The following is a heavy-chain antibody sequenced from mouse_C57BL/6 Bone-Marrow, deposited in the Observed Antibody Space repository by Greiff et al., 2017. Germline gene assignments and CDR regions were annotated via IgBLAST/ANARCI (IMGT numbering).Heavy chain of an antibody. CDR2: IYIGNGYT. V-gene: IGHV1-58*01. J-gene: IGHJ2*01. Sequence: EVQLQESGAELVRPGSSVKMSCKTSGYTFTSYGINWVKQRPGQGLEWIGYIYIGNGYTEYNEKFKGKATLTSDTSSRTAYMQLSSLTSEDSAIYFCVGGDYYSNFPFDYWGQGTTLTVSS. CDR3: VGGDYYSNFPFDY. CDR1: GYTFTSYG. D-gene: IGHD2-5*01.